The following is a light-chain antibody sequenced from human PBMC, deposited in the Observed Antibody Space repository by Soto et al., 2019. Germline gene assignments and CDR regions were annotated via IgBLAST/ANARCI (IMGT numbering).Light chain of an antibody. CDR2: EVS. CDR1: SSDVGAFNY. Sequence: QSALTQPPSASGSPGQSVTISCTGTSSDVGAFNYVSWYQQHPVKAPKLMIYEVSKRPSGVPDRFSGSKSGNTASLTVSGLQAEDEADYYCSSYTSSTTPVFGGGTKVTVL. CDR3: SSYTSSTTPV. J-gene: IGLJ2*01. V-gene: IGLV2-8*01.